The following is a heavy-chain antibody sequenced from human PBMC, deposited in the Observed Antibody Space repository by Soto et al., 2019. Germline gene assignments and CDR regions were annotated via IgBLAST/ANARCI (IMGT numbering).Heavy chain of an antibody. CDR3: AKAPTTEVDNWFDP. Sequence: PGGSLRLSCAASGFTFDDYAMHWVRQAPGKGLEWVSGISWNSGSIGYADSVKGRFTISRDNAKNSLYLQMNSLRAEDTALYYCAKAPTTEVDNWFDPWGQGTLVTVSS. J-gene: IGHJ5*02. CDR2: ISWNSGSI. CDR1: GFTFDDYA. V-gene: IGHV3-9*01. D-gene: IGHD1-1*01.